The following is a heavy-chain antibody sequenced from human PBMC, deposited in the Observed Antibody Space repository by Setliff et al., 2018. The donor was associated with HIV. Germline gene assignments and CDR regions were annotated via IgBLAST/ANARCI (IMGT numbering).Heavy chain of an antibody. CDR1: GGSINSSTYY. J-gene: IGHJ6*03. CDR2: FYYSGRT. CDR3: ARGVLITKRVTQTGGYYYYTDV. D-gene: IGHD2-21*02. V-gene: IGHV4-39*01. Sequence: PSETLSLTCTVSGGSINSSTYYWGWIRQPPGKGLEWIGSFYYSGRTYYSPSLRSRVTISVDTSKNQFSLRLSSVTAADTAVYYCARGVLITKRVTQTGGYYYYTDVWGKGTTVTVSS.